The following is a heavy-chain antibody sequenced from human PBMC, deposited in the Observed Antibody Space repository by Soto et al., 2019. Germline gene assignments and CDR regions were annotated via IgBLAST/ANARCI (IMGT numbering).Heavy chain of an antibody. D-gene: IGHD2-8*01. CDR2: ISYDGSNK. J-gene: IGHJ4*02. V-gene: IGHV3-30-3*01. CDR3: ARGGDYGVTNGY. Sequence: LRLSCAASGFTFSSYAMHWVRQAPGKGLEWVAVISYDGSNKYYADSVKGRFTISRDNSKNTLYLQMNSLRAEDTAVYYCARGGDYGVTNGYWGQGTLVTVSS. CDR1: GFTFSSYA.